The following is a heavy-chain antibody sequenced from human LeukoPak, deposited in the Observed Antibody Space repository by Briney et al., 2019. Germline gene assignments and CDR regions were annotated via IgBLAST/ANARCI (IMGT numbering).Heavy chain of an antibody. CDR3: ARVGSSWPHYYFDY. V-gene: IGHV4-39*07. D-gene: IGHD6-13*01. Sequence: SETLSLTCTVSGGSISSSSYWAWIRQPPGQGLEWIGNIYYSGSTYYNPSLKSRVTISVDTSKNHFSLKLSSVTAADTAVYNCARVGSSWPHYYFDYWGQGTLVTVSS. J-gene: IGHJ4*02. CDR1: GGSISSSSY. CDR2: IYYSGST.